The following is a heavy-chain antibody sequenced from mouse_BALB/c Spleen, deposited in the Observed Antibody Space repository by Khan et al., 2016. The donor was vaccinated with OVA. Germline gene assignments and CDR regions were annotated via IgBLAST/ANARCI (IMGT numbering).Heavy chain of an antibody. CDR3: TRIYRSDFDY. V-gene: IGHV1-20*01. CDR2: INPHIGET. Sequence: EVQLQQSGPELVRPGASVKISCKASGYSFTGYFMNWVMQSHGKSLEWIGRINPHIGETFYNPRFKDKATLPVDESSSTAHMALRTLTSEDSAVYYCTRIYRSDFDYWGQGTTLTVSS. D-gene: IGHD2-1*01. CDR1: GYSFTGYF. J-gene: IGHJ2*01.